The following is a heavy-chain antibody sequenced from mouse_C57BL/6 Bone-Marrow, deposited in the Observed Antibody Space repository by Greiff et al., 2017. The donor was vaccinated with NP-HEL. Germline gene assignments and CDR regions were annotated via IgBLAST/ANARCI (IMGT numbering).Heavy chain of an antibody. CDR1: GFTFSNYW. CDR2: IRLKSDTYAT. D-gene: IGHD1-1*01. CDR3: TEGGYYGSKYYYAMDY. Sequence: EVQLQESGGGLVQPGGSMKLSCVASGFTFSNYWMNWVRQSPEKGLEWVAQIRLKSDTYATHYAESVKGRFTISRDDSKSSVYLQMNNLRAEDTVIYYCTEGGYYGSKYYYAMDYWGQGTSVTVSS. J-gene: IGHJ4*01. V-gene: IGHV6-3*01.